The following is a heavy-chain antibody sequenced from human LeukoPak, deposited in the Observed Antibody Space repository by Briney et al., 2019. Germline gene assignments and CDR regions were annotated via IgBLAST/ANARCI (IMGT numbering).Heavy chain of an antibody. J-gene: IGHJ4*02. CDR2: MNPNSGNT. V-gene: IGHV1-8*01. CDR3: ARGPPEHPQGY. Sequence: ASVKVSCKASGYTFTSYDINWVRQATGQGLEWMGWMNPNSGNTGYVQKFQGRVTMTRDTSISTAYMELSTLRSEDTAVYYCARGPPEHPQGYWGQGTLVTVSS. D-gene: IGHD1-14*01. CDR1: GYTFTSYD.